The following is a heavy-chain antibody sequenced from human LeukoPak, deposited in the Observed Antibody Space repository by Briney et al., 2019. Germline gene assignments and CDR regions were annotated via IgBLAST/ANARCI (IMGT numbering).Heavy chain of an antibody. CDR2: ISSSSSYM. V-gene: IGHV3-21*01. Sequence: GGSLRLSCAASGFTFSSYSMNWVRQAPGKGLEWVSSISSSSSYMYYADSMKGRFTISRDNAKNSLYLQMNSLRAEDTAVHYCARDAITMVRGVLGYWGQGTLVTVSS. J-gene: IGHJ4*02. D-gene: IGHD3-10*01. CDR1: GFTFSSYS. CDR3: ARDAITMVRGVLGY.